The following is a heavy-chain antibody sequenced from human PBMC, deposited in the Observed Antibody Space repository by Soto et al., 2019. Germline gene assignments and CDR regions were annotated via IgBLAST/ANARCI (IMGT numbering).Heavy chain of an antibody. V-gene: IGHV1-69*04. CDR1: GGTFSSYA. D-gene: IGHD6-19*01. CDR2: IIPILGIG. J-gene: IGHJ6*03. CDR3: ARDPRAVAAMHMDV. Sequence: QFQLVQSGAEVKKPGSSVKVSCKASGGTFSSYAFNWVRQAPGQGLEWMGRIIPILGIGDYAQRFQGRVTIAADKSTSTVYMELSSLRSEDTAVYYCARDPRAVAAMHMDVWGKGTMVTVSS.